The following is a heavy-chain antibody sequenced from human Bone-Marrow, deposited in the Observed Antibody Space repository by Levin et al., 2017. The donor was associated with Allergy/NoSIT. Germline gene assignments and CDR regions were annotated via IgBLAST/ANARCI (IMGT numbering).Heavy chain of an antibody. V-gene: IGHV5-51*01. D-gene: IGHD3-10*01. Sequence: NPGGSLRLSCKGSGYSFNSYWIGWVRQMPGKGLEWMGISFPGNSNTRYSPSFQGQVTISADKSVSTAFLQWSSLKASDTAMYYCARRPDGGSASSSAFDIWGQGTMVTVSS. CDR1: GYSFNSYW. J-gene: IGHJ3*02. CDR2: SFPGNSNT. CDR3: ARRPDGGSASSSAFDI.